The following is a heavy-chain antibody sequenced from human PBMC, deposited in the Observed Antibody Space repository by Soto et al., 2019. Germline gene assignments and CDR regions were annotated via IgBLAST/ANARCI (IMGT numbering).Heavy chain of an antibody. J-gene: IGHJ4*02. Sequence: GGSRRLSCAASGFTFSSYWMHWVRQAPGKGLVWVSGINSDGSSTSYADSVKGRFTISRDNSKNTLYLQMNSLRAEDTAVYYCAKAGGQWLVLSSFDYWGQGTLVTVSS. CDR2: INSDGSST. V-gene: IGHV3-74*01. CDR1: GFTFSSYW. D-gene: IGHD6-19*01. CDR3: AKAGGQWLVLSSFDY.